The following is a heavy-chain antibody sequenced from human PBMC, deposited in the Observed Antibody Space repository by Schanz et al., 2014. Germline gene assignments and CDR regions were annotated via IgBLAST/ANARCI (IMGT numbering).Heavy chain of an antibody. Sequence: QVQLVQSGAEVKKPGASVKVSCKASGYTFSSYGITWVRQAPGQGLEWMGWINPNSGNPGFAQKFQGRLTMTRDTSTSTVYMELSSLRSEDTALYYCARDGVDAAAGGNYWGQGTLVTVSS. D-gene: IGHD6-13*01. CDR2: INPNSGNP. J-gene: IGHJ4*02. CDR1: GYTFSSYG. CDR3: ARDGVDAAAGGNY. V-gene: IGHV1-8*02.